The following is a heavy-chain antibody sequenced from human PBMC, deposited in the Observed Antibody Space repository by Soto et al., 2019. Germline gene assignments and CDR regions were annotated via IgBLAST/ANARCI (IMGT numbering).Heavy chain of an antibody. J-gene: IGHJ6*02. CDR3: AREMSPIVVVVAATVYGMDV. CDR1: GGTFSSYA. V-gene: IGHV1-69*12. CDR2: IIPIFGTA. Sequence: QVQLVQSGAEVKKPGSSVKVSCKASGGTFSSYAISWVRQAPGQGLEWMGGIIPIFGTANYAQKFQGRVTITADESTSTAYMERSSLRSEDTAVYYCAREMSPIVVVVAATVYGMDVWGQGTTVTVSS. D-gene: IGHD2-15*01.